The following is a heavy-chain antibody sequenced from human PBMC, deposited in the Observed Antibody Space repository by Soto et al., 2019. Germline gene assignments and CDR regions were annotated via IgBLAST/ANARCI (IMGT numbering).Heavy chain of an antibody. D-gene: IGHD5-18*01. Sequence: GASVKVSCKASGCTFSSYAISCVRQAPGQVLEWMGGIIPIFGTANYAQKFQGRVTITADESTSTAYMELSSLRSEDTAVYYCARGEAYSYGYAYYYYGMDVWGQGTTVTVSS. CDR1: GCTFSSYA. CDR2: IIPIFGTA. J-gene: IGHJ6*02. CDR3: ARGEAYSYGYAYYYYGMDV. V-gene: IGHV1-69*13.